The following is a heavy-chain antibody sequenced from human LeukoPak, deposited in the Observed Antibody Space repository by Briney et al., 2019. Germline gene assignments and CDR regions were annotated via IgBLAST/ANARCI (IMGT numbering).Heavy chain of an antibody. V-gene: IGHV1-69*06. Sequence: GASVKVSCKASGGTFSSYAISWVRQAPGQGLEWMGGIIPIFGTANYAQKFQGRVTITADKSTSTAYMELSSLRSEDTAVYYCASFGYCSSTSCPGRGATSWFDPWGQGTLVTVSS. CDR3: ASFGYCSSTSCPGRGATSWFDP. CDR2: IIPIFGTA. J-gene: IGHJ5*02. D-gene: IGHD2-2*03. CDR1: GGTFSSYA.